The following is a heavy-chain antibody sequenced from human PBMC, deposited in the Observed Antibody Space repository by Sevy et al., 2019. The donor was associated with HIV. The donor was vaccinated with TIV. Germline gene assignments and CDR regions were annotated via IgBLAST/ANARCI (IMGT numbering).Heavy chain of an antibody. CDR2: ICHSGST. CDR1: GYSISSGYY. CDR3: ARSNYPTMDWFDP. D-gene: IGHD1-7*01. V-gene: IGHV4-38-2*01. Sequence: SETLSLTCAVSGYSISSGYYWGWIRQPPGKGLEWIGSICHSGSTCYNPSLKSRVTISVDTSKNQFSLKLSSVTAAYTAVYYCARSNYPTMDWFDPWGQGTLVTVSS. J-gene: IGHJ5*02.